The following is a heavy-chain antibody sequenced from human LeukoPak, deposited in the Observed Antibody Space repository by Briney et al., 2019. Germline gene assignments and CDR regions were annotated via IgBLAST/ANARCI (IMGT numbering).Heavy chain of an antibody. CDR1: GFTVSSNA. CDR3: ARRAGAYSHPYDY. CDR2: IYSDNT. D-gene: IGHD4/OR15-4a*01. Sequence: PGGSLRLSCTVSGFTVSSNAMSWVRQAPGKGLEWVSFIYSDNTHYSDSVKGRFTISRDNAKNTLYPQMNSLRAEDTAAYSCARRAGAYSHPYDYWGQGTLVTVSS. J-gene: IGHJ4*02. V-gene: IGHV3-53*01.